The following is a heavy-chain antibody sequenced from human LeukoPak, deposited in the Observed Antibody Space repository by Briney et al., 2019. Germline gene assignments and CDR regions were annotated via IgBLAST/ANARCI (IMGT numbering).Heavy chain of an antibody. Sequence: GGSLRLSCAASGFTFSSYAVSWVRQAPGKGLEWVSSISGSGGSTYYGDSVKGRFTISRDNSKNTLYQQMNSLRAEDTGVYYCAKDCDAATCWYFDLWGRGTLVTVSS. CDR3: AKDCDAATCWYFDL. D-gene: IGHD2-21*01. J-gene: IGHJ2*01. CDR1: GFTFSSYA. CDR2: ISGSGGST. V-gene: IGHV3-23*01.